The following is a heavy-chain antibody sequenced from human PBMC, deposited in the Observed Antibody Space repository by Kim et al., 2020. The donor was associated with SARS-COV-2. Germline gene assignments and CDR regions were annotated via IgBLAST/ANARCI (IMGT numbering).Heavy chain of an antibody. V-gene: IGHV3-48*02. J-gene: IGHJ4*02. CDR2: SMNSNT. Sequence: SMNSNTYYADAVKGRFTVSRENAKNSLYLQMNSLRDEDTAVYYCAARLDYWGQGTLVTVSS. D-gene: IGHD6-6*01. CDR3: AARLDY.